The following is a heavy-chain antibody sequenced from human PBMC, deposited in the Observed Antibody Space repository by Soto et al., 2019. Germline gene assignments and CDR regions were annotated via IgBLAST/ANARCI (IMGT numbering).Heavy chain of an antibody. D-gene: IGHD3-16*01. CDR1: GITFSRYA. V-gene: IGHV3-30*18. CDR2: VFFDGNYK. CDR3: TKGGTVPFDY. J-gene: IGHJ4*02. Sequence: QVQFMQSGGGVVQPGKSLRLSCATSGITFSRYAMHWVRQAPGRRPEWVAVVFFDGNYKNYGDSVKGRFTVSRDNSKTTTYLQMNGLRPEDSAVYYCTKGGTVPFDYWGQGSLVTVSS.